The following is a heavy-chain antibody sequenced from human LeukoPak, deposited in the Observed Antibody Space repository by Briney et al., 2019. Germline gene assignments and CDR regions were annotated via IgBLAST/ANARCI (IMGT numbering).Heavy chain of an antibody. J-gene: IGHJ6*03. CDR1: GGSFSGYY. Sequence: SETLSLTCAVYGGSFSGYYWSWIRQPPGKGLEWIGEINHSGSTNYNPSLKSRVTISVDTSKNQFSLKLSSVTAADTAVYYCARGRQAELGYCSSTSCYRVYYYYYMDVWGKGTTVTVSS. CDR2: INHSGST. V-gene: IGHV4-34*01. D-gene: IGHD2-2*02. CDR3: ARGRQAELGYCSSTSCYRVYYYYYMDV.